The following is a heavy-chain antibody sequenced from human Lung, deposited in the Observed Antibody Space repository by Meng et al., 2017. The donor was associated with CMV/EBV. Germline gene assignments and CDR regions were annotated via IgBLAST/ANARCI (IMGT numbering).Heavy chain of an antibody. D-gene: IGHD3-9*01. Sequence: GESXKISCAASGFTFSSYGMHWVRQAPGKGLEWVAFIRYDGSNKYYADSVKGRFTISRDNSKNTLYLQMNSLRAEDTAVYYCARSERYFDWLPFDYWGKGTXVTVSS. J-gene: IGHJ4*02. CDR3: ARSERYFDWLPFDY. CDR1: GFTFSSYG. V-gene: IGHV3-30*02. CDR2: IRYDGSNK.